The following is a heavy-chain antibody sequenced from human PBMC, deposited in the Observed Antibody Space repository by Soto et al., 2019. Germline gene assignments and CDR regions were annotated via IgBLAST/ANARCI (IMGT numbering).Heavy chain of an antibody. J-gene: IGHJ5*02. CDR1: GFTFSSYT. V-gene: IGHV3-23*01. Sequence: PGGSLRLSCAASGFTFSSYTMSWVRQAPGKGLEWVSGISATGGSTYYADSVKGRFTFSRDNSKNTLYLQMNSLRAEDTAVYYCAKGFIRDCGGDCTVDTWGQGTLV. CDR2: ISATGGST. CDR3: AKGFIRDCGGDCTVDT. D-gene: IGHD2-21*02.